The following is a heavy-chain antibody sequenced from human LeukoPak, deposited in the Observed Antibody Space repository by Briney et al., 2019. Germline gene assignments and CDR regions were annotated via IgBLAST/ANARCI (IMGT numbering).Heavy chain of an antibody. D-gene: IGHD3-10*01. Sequence: GGSLRLSCTASGFTFSSYGMHWVRQAPGKGLEWVAVIWYDGSNKYYADSVKGRFTISRDNSKNTLYLQMNSLRAEDTAVYYCARDPRYYYGSGSYPNWFDPWGQGTLVTVSS. CDR3: ARDPRYYYGSGSYPNWFDP. V-gene: IGHV3-33*08. J-gene: IGHJ5*02. CDR2: IWYDGSNK. CDR1: GFTFSSYG.